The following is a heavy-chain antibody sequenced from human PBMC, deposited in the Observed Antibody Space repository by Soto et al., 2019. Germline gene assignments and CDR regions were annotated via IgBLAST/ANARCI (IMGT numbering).Heavy chain of an antibody. D-gene: IGHD2-21*02. Sequence: EVQLLESGGGLVQPGGSLRLSCAASGLTFSSYGMTWVRQAPGKGLEWVSAISGSGDTYNVDSLKGRFSISRGNSKVTLFLQRNSLRAEDTAVYYCATYGGDSGGFEYFKHWGQGTLVTVSS. CDR1: GLTFSSYG. CDR3: ATYGGDSGGFEYFKH. J-gene: IGHJ1*01. V-gene: IGHV3-23*01. CDR2: ISGSGDT.